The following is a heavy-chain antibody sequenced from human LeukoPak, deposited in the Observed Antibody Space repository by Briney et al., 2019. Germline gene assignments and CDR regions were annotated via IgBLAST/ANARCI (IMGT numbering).Heavy chain of an antibody. CDR1: GFTFSSYA. D-gene: IGHD6-13*01. Sequence: GGSLRLSCAASGFTFSSYAMSWVRQAPGKGLEWVSAISGSGGSTYYADSVKGRFTISRDNSKNTLYLQMNSLRAEDTAVYYCATFPADSSSWFIGAFDIWGQGTMVTVSS. J-gene: IGHJ3*02. CDR3: ATFPADSSSWFIGAFDI. CDR2: ISGSGGST. V-gene: IGHV3-23*01.